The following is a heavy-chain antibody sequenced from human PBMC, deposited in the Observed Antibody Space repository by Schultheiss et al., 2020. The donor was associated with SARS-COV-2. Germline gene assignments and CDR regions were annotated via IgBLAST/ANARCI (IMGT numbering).Heavy chain of an antibody. CDR3: AKRGPRDSSGNEGFDY. CDR1: GFTFSSYG. Sequence: GGSLRLSCAVSGFTFSSYGMHWVRQAPGRGLEWVAVIGNDGNAMYYGDSLKGRFTISRDNSKNTLYLQMNSLRTEDTAVYYCAKRGPRDSSGNEGFDYWGQGTLVTVSS. V-gene: IGHV3-30*18. D-gene: IGHD3-22*01. CDR2: IGNDGNAM. J-gene: IGHJ4*02.